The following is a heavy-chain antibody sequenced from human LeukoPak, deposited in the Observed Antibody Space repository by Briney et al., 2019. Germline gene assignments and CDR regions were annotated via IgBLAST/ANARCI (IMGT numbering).Heavy chain of an antibody. V-gene: IGHV3-23*01. D-gene: IGHD3-10*01. J-gene: IGHJ4*02. CDR2: ISGSGGST. CDR3: AKAENYFGSGSYPFDY. CDR1: GFTFINYA. Sequence: GESLRLSCAASGFTFINYAMNWVRQAPGKGLEWVSNISGSGGSTYYADSVKGRFTVSRDNSKNTLFLQMNSLRAVDTAVYYCAKAENYFGSGSYPFDYWGQGTLVTVSS.